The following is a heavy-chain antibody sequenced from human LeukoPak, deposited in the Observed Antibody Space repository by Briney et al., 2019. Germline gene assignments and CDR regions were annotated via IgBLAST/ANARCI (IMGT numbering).Heavy chain of an antibody. CDR1: GFTFDDYA. D-gene: IGHD4-17*01. Sequence: GGSLRLSCAASGFTFDDYAMHWVRQAPGKGLEWVSGISWNSGSIGYADSVEGRFTISRDNAKNSLYLQMNSLRAEDTALYYCAKASPSGGYGATFDYWGQGTLVTVSS. J-gene: IGHJ4*02. CDR2: ISWNSGSI. V-gene: IGHV3-9*01. CDR3: AKASPSGGYGATFDY.